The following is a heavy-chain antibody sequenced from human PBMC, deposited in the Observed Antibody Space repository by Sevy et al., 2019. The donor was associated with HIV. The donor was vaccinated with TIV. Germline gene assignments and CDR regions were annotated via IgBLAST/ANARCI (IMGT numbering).Heavy chain of an antibody. Sequence: GSLRLSCAASGFTFREAWMSWVRQAPGKGLEWVGSIKSKTDAATRDFAAPVRGGFSISRDDSANTVYLVMNNLKPEDTGVYYCAAGTGSSDFDYWGQGTLVTVSS. CDR2: IKSKTDAATR. J-gene: IGHJ4*02. CDR3: AAGTGSSDFDY. V-gene: IGHV3-15*01. D-gene: IGHD1-26*01. CDR1: GFTFREAW.